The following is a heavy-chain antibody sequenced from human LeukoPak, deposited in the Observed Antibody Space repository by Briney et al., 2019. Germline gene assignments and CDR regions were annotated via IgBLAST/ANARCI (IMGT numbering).Heavy chain of an antibody. CDR1: GFTFSSYS. CDR2: ISSSSSYI. J-gene: IGHJ4*02. D-gene: IGHD3-22*01. CDR3: ARWGLMNYYDSSGPRDY. V-gene: IGHV3-21*01. Sequence: GGSLRLSCAASGFTFSSYSMNWVRQAPGKGLEWVSSISSSSSYIYYADSVKGRFTISRDNAKNSLYLQMNSLRAEDTAVYYCARWGLMNYYDSSGPRDYWGQGTLVTVSS.